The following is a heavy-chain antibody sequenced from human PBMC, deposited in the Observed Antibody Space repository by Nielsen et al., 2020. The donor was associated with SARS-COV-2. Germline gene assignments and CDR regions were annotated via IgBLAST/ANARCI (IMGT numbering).Heavy chain of an antibody. Sequence: GESLKISCEASGFSFSDYAMTWVRQAPGKGLEWVSSISTSGGGTYYADSVKGRFTISRDNSKNTLFLHMNSLRAEDTAVYYCAMDLFPPWATHNYFDPWGQGTLVTVSS. CDR1: GFSFSDYA. J-gene: IGHJ5*02. CDR3: AMDLFPPWATHNYFDP. V-gene: IGHV3-23*01. D-gene: IGHD5-24*01. CDR2: ISTSGGGT.